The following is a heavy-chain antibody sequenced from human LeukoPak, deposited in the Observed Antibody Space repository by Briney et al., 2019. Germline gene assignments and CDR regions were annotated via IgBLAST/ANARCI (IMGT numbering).Heavy chain of an antibody. Sequence: GALRLSCAASGFTFSSYAMSWVRQAPGKGLEWVSSISGSGGSTYYADSVKGRFTISRDNSKNTLYLQMNSLRAEDTAVYYCAKVRIQLSQVFDYWGQGTLVTVSS. V-gene: IGHV3-23*01. CDR2: ISGSGGST. J-gene: IGHJ4*02. D-gene: IGHD5-18*01. CDR3: AKVRIQLSQVFDY. CDR1: GFTFSSYA.